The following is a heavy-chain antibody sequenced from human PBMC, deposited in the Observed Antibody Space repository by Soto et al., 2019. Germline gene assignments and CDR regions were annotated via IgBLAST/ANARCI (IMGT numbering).Heavy chain of an antibody. CDR1: GYTFTGCY. CDR2: INPNSGGT. CDR3: ARGGHYYGSGGYYYYYYGMDV. Sequence: ASVKVSCKASGYTFTGCYMHWVRQAPGQGLEWMGWINPNSGGTNYAQKFQGRVTMTRDTSISTAYMELSRLRSDDTAVYYCARGGHYYGSGGYYYYYYGMDVWGQGTTVTVSS. J-gene: IGHJ6*02. V-gene: IGHV1-2*02. D-gene: IGHD3-10*01.